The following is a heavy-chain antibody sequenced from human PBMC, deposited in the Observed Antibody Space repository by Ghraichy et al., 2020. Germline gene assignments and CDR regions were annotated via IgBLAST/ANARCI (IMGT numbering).Heavy chain of an antibody. CDR2: ISGSGENP. J-gene: IGHJ4*02. Sequence: GGSLRLSCAASGFTFNTCAMAWVRQAPGKGLEWVSAISGSGENPYYADSVKGRFSISRDNSQNTLYLQMNSLRPDDTAEYYCAKGDGSGSYFFDFWGQGTLVTVAS. CDR3: AKGDGSGSYFFDF. CDR1: GFTFNTCA. V-gene: IGHV3-23*01. D-gene: IGHD3-10*01.